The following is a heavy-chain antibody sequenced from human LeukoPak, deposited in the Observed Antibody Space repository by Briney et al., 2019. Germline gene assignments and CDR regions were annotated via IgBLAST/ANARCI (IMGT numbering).Heavy chain of an antibody. CDR3: ARLRGRFGAKRNYFDY. CDR2: IFYSGST. J-gene: IGHJ4*02. CDR1: GGSISTSNYY. Sequence: SETLPLTCTVSGGSISTSNYYWGWIRQPPGKGLEWIGNIFYSGSTYYSPSLRSRVTISLDTSRNQFSLKLNSVTAADTAVYYCARLRGRFGAKRNYFDYWGQGTLVTVSS. D-gene: IGHD3-10*01. V-gene: IGHV4-39*07.